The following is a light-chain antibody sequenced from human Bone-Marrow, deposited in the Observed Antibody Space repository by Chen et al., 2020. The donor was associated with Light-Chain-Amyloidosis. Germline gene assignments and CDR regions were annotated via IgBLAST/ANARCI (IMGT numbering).Light chain of an antibody. J-gene: IGLJ3*02. V-gene: IGLV6-57*01. CDR1: SGSIATHY. CDR3: QSYQGSSQGV. Sequence: NFMLPQPHSVSESPGKTVIISCTRSSGSIATHYVQWYQQRPGSSPTTVIYEDDQRPSGVPDRFSGSIDRSSNSASLTISGLKTEDEADYYCQSYQGSSQGVFGGGTKLTVL. CDR2: EDD.